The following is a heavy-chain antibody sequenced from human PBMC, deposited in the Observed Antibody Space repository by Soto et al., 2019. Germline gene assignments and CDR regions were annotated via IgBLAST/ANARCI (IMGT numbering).Heavy chain of an antibody. CDR3: AKVYNVDTAMFTGGGVVT. V-gene: IGHV3-23*01. D-gene: IGHD5-18*01. Sequence: EVQLLESGGGLVQPGGSLRLSCAASGFTFSSYAMSWVRQAPGKGLEWVSAISGSGGSTYYADSVKGRFTISRDNSKNTLYLQMNSLRAEDTAVYYCAKVYNVDTAMFTGGGVVTWGQGTLVTVSS. J-gene: IGHJ4*02. CDR1: GFTFSSYA. CDR2: ISGSGGST.